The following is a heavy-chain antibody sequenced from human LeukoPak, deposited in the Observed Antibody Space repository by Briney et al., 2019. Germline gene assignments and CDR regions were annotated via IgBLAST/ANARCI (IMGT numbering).Heavy chain of an antibody. CDR2: IRYDGSNK. CDR3: AKEAGYFDY. CDR1: GFTFSSYW. Sequence: PGGSLRLSCAASGFTFSSYWMHWVRQAPGKGLEWVAFIRYDGSNKYYADSVKGRFTISRDNSKNTLYLQMNSLRAEDTAVYYCAKEAGYFDYWGQGTLVTVSS. J-gene: IGHJ4*02. V-gene: IGHV3-30*02. D-gene: IGHD6-13*01.